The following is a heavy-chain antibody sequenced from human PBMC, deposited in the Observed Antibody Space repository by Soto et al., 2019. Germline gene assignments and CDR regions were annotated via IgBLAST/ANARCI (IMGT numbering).Heavy chain of an antibody. D-gene: IGHD4-17*01. Sequence: QVQLVASGGGVVQPGRSLRLSCAASGFTFSSYGMHWVRQAPGKGLEWVAVISYDGSNKYYADSVKGRFTISRDNSKNTLYLQMNSLRAEDTAVYYCAKDRVYGDFQAWGQGTLVTVSS. CDR2: ISYDGSNK. V-gene: IGHV3-30*18. CDR3: AKDRVYGDFQA. J-gene: IGHJ5*02. CDR1: GFTFSSYG.